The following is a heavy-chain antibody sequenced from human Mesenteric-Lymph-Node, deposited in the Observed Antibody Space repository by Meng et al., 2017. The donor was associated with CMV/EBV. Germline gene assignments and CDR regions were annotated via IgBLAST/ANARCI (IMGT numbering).Heavy chain of an antibody. Sequence: LPCAVSGGSLRGRNWWRWVRQPPGTGLEWIGDIYHSGSTNYNPSLKSRVTISVDKSKNQFSLKLSSVTAADTAVYYCARDSGGPFDYWGQGTLVTVSS. J-gene: IGHJ4*02. CDR2: IYHSGST. CDR1: GGSLRGRNW. V-gene: IGHV4-4*02. D-gene: IGHD3-10*01. CDR3: ARDSGGPFDY.